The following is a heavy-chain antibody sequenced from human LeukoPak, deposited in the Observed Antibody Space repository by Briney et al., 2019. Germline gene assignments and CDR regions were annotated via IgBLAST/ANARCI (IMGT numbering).Heavy chain of an antibody. CDR1: GGSFSGYY. D-gene: IGHD6-19*01. J-gene: IGHJ4*02. Sequence: SETLSLTCAVYGGSFSGYYWSWIRQPPGKGLEWIGEINHSGSTNYNPSLKSRVTISVDTSKNQFSLKLSSVTAAGTAVYYCARGPRRSGWRDYWGQGTLVTVSS. V-gene: IGHV4-34*01. CDR2: INHSGST. CDR3: ARGPRRSGWRDY.